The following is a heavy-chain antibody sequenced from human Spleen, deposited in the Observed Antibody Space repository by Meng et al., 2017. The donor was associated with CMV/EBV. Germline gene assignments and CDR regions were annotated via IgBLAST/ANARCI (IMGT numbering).Heavy chain of an antibody. CDR3: ARDTLYCSSTSCYEQNYYYYGMDV. J-gene: IGHJ6*02. CDR1: GFTFSNYN. CDR2: ISYDGSTS. V-gene: IGHV3-30*04. Sequence: GGSLRLSCAASGFTFSNYNMYWVRQAPGKGLEWVTVISYDGSTSYYRDSVKGRFTISRDNSKNMLYLQMNSLRAEDTAVYYCARDTLYCSSTSCYEQNYYYYGMDVWGQGTTVTVSS. D-gene: IGHD2-2*01.